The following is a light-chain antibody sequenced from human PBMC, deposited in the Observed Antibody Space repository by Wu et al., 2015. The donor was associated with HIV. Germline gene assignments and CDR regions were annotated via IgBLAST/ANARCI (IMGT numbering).Light chain of an antibody. Sequence: EIVLTQSPGTLSLSPGERATLSCRASRSVSTYLAWYQQKPGQAPSLLIYGASGRATGVPDRFSGSGSGTDFTLTISRLEPEDFAVYYCQQYGSSPRYSFGPGTKLEIK. CDR1: RSVSTY. CDR2: GAS. V-gene: IGKV3-20*01. CDR3: QQYGSSPRYS. J-gene: IGKJ2*03.